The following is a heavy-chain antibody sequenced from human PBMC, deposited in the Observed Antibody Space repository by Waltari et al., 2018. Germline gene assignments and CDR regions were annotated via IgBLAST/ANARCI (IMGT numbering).Heavy chain of an antibody. Sequence: QVQLVQSGAEVKKPGSSVKVSCKDSGGTFRSYALSWVRQAPGQGLEWIGGSIPIFGTANYAQNFQGRVTITTDESTSTAYMELGSLRSEYTAVYYCAMRELPSDAFDIWGQGTMVTVSS. V-gene: IGHV1-69*05. D-gene: IGHD1-26*01. CDR3: AMRELPSDAFDI. CDR2: SIPIFGTA. CDR1: GGTFRSYA. J-gene: IGHJ3*02.